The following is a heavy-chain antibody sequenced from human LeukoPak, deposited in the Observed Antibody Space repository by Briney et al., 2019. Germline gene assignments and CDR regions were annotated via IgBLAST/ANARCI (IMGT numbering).Heavy chain of an antibody. D-gene: IGHD3-9*01. J-gene: IGHJ6*02. Sequence: GGSLRLSCAASGITFSNYWMSWVRQAPGKGLEWVANIKQGGSEKYYVDSVKGRFTISRDNAKNSLYLQMNSLRAEDTAVYYCARVMSVLRYFDWLSPAYGMDVWGQGTTVTVSS. CDR2: IKQGGSEK. CDR1: GITFSNYW. CDR3: ARVMSVLRYFDWLSPAYGMDV. V-gene: IGHV3-7*01.